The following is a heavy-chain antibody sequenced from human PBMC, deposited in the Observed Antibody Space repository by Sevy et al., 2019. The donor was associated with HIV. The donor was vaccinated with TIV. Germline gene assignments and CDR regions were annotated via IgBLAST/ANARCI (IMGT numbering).Heavy chain of an antibody. Sequence: SETLSLTCTVSGGSISGYYWSWIRQPPGKGLEWIVYIYDSGSSNYNPPRKIRVTISMDASKNQFSLKLSSVTAADTAVYYCARDVAGYYYYGMDVWGQGTTLTVSS. V-gene: IGHV4-59*01. J-gene: IGHJ6*02. CDR2: IYDSGSS. CDR3: ARDVAGYYYYGMDV. D-gene: IGHD2-21*01. CDR1: GGSISGYY.